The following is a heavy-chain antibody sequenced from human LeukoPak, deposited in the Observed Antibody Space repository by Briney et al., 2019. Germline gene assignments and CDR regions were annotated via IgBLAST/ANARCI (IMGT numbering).Heavy chain of an antibody. D-gene: IGHD4-23*01. CDR3: VTDYGGSSGAFDI. J-gene: IGHJ3*02. CDR1: GFTLSSYA. Sequence: GESLRLSCTGSGFTLSSYAMNWVRRAPGPGLEWVSSISSSSSDIYYTDSVKGRFTISRDNAKNSLYLQMNSLRAEDTAVYYCVTDYGGSSGAFDIWGQGTMVTVSS. V-gene: IGHV3-21*01. CDR2: ISSSSSDI.